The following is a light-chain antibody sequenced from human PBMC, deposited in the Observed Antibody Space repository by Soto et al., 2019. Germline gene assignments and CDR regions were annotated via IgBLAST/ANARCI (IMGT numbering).Light chain of an antibody. CDR2: AAS. CDR3: LQLHSYPYT. Sequence: DIQLTQSPSFLSASVGDRVTITCRASQGVSHYLAWHQQKPGRAPKLLIYAASTLQSGVPSRFSGSGSGTEFTLTINSLQPEDFATFYCLQLHSYPYTFGQGTKLEIK. J-gene: IGKJ2*01. CDR1: QGVSHY. V-gene: IGKV1-9*01.